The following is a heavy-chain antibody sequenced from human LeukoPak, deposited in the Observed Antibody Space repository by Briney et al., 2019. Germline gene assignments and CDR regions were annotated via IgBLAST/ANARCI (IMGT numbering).Heavy chain of an antibody. J-gene: IGHJ4*02. CDR3: ARESDGDYYIDY. D-gene: IGHD4-17*01. CDR1: GGSLSSGDYY. CDR2: IYYSGST. V-gene: IGHV4-30-4*01. Sequence: SETLSLTCTVPGGSLSSGDYYWSWIRQPPGKGLEWFGYIYYSGSTYYNPSLKSRVTISVDTSKNQFSLKLSSVTAADTAVYYCARESDGDYYIDYWGQGTLVTVSS.